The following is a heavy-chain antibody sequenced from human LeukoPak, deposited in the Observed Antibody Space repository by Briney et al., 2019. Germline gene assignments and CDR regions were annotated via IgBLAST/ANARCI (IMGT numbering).Heavy chain of an antibody. Sequence: PSETLSLTCAVYGGSSSGYYWSWIRQPPGKGLEWIGEINHSGSTYYNPSLKSRVAISVDTSENQFSLKLSSVTAADTAVYYCARDRPAKDIVVVPAAMDYMDVWGKGTTVTVSS. D-gene: IGHD2-2*01. CDR1: GGSSSGYY. CDR3: ARDRPAKDIVVVPAAMDYMDV. J-gene: IGHJ6*03. V-gene: IGHV4-34*01. CDR2: INHSGST.